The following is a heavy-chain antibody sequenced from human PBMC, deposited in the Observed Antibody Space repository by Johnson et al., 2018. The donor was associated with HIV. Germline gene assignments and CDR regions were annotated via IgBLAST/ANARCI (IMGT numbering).Heavy chain of an antibody. D-gene: IGHD1-26*01. V-gene: IGHV3-9*01. CDR3: ARDEGGSYEADAFDI. CDR2: ISWNSGSI. J-gene: IGHJ3*02. CDR1: GFTFDDYA. Sequence: EVQLVESGGGLVQPGGSLRLSCAASGFTFDDYAMHWVRQAPGKGLEWVSGISWNSGSIGYADSVKGRFTISSDNSKNTLYLQMNSLRAEDTAVYYCARDEGGSYEADAFDIWGQGTMVTVSS.